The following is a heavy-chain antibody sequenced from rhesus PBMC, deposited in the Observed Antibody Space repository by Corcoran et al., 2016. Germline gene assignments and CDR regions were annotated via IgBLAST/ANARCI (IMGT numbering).Heavy chain of an antibody. J-gene: IGHJ6*01. CDR1: GGSISDYYY. CDR3: ARNPGGYMSGYGLDS. CDR2: IYGSRAST. Sequence: QVQLQESGPGLVKPSETLSLTCAVSGGSISDYYYWNWIRQPPGKGLEWIGNIYGSRASTYYNPALKIRVTISKDTSKNQFFLKLISVTAADTAVYYCARNPGGYMSGYGLDSWGQGVVVTVSS. D-gene: IGHD2-39*01. V-gene: IGHV4S9*01.